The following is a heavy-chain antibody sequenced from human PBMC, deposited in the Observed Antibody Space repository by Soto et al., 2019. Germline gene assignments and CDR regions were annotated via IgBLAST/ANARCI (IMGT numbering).Heavy chain of an antibody. V-gene: IGHV2-5*02. CDR2: IYWDDDK. Sequence: QITLKESGPTLVKPTQTLTLTCTFSGFSLRSSGVGVAWIRQPPGKALEWLALIYWDDDKRYSPSLRSRLTIPKAPPKTQLVLTMTNMDPVDTATYFCAQNGGSGSFLDYGGQGTLVTVSS. J-gene: IGHJ4*02. CDR3: AQNGGSGSFLDY. D-gene: IGHD3-10*01. CDR1: GFSLRSSGVG.